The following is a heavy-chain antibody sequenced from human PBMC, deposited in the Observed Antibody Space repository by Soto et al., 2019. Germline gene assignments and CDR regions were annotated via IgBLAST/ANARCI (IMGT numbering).Heavy chain of an antibody. CDR3: VHSRCGGDCLRSYSSHYYYGMDV. J-gene: IGHJ6*02. V-gene: IGHV2-5*02. CDR2: IYWDNDK. CDR1: GFSLSTGGVG. D-gene: IGHD2-21*02. Sequence: QITLKESGPTLVKPTQTLTLTCTFSGFSLSTGGVGVGWIRQPPGKALEWLALIYWDNDKRYSPTRRRRITVTKDTSKNQVVLTITNMDPVDTATYYCVHSRCGGDCLRSYSSHYYYGMDVWGQGTTVTVFS.